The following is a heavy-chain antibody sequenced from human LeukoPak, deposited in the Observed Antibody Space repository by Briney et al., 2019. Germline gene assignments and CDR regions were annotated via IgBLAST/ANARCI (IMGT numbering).Heavy chain of an antibody. CDR1: GITFSSYW. V-gene: IGHV3-74*01. J-gene: IGHJ4*02. Sequence: GGSLRLSCAVSGITFSSYWMHWVRQDPGRGLLWVSRINTQGTYTNYADSVKGRFTISRDNVKNTLYLQMGSLRADDTAVYYCVIDLGDYNDFWGQGTLVSVSS. CDR2: INTQGTYT. D-gene: IGHD2-15*01. CDR3: VIDLGDYNDF.